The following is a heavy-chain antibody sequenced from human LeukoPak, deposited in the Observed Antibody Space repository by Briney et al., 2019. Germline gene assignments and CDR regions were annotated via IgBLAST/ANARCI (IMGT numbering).Heavy chain of an antibody. V-gene: IGHV3-48*04. CDR3: ARAAYYYGSGSYLDY. CDR2: ISSSSSTI. D-gene: IGHD3-10*01. CDR1: GFTFSSYS. J-gene: IGHJ4*02. Sequence: GGSLRLSCAASGFTFSSYSMNWVRQAPGKGLEWVSYISSSSSTIYYADSVKGRFTISRDNAKNSLYLQMDSLRADDTAVYYCARAAYYYGSGSYLDYWGQGTLVTVSS.